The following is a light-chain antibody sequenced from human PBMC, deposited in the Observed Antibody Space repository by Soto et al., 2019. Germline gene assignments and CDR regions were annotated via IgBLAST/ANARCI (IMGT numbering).Light chain of an antibody. V-gene: IGLV1-44*01. Sequence: QSVLTQPPSTSGTPGQRVTISCSGSRSNIGSNTVTWYQQLPGTAPKLLIYSNNQRPSGVPDRFSGSKSGPSAPLAISGLQSEDEADYSCAAWDDTLNGSYVFGTGTKVTVL. CDR1: RSNIGSNT. CDR2: SNN. CDR3: AAWDDTLNGSYV. J-gene: IGLJ1*01.